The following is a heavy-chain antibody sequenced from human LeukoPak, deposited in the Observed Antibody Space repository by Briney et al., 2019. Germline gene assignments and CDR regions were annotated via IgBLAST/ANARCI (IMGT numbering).Heavy chain of an antibody. V-gene: IGHV3-23*01. J-gene: IGHJ6*03. CDR2: ISGSGGST. D-gene: IGHD4-11*01. Sequence: GGSLRLSCAASGFTFSSYAMSWVRQAPGKGLEWVSAISGSGGSTYYADSVKGRFTISRDNSKNTLYLQMNSLRAEDTAVYYCAKVSKDYYYYYMDVWGKGTTVTVSS. CDR3: AKVSKDYYYYYMDV. CDR1: GFTFSSYA.